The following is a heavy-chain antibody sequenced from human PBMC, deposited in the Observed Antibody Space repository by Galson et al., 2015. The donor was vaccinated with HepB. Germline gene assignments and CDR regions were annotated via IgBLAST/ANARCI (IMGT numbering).Heavy chain of an antibody. J-gene: IGHJ4*02. V-gene: IGHV4-59*01. CDR2: IYYSGST. CDR3: ARGVYDFWSGYYMSYFDY. CDR1: GGSISSYY. D-gene: IGHD3-3*01. Sequence: ETLSLTCTVSGGSISSYYWSWIRQPPGKGLEWIGYIYYSGSTNYNPSLKSRVTISVDTSKNQFSLKLSSVTAADTAVYYCARGVYDFWSGYYMSYFDYWGQGTLVTVSS.